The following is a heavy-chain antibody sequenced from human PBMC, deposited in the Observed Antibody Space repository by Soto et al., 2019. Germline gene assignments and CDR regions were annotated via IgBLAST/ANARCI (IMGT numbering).Heavy chain of an antibody. V-gene: IGHV4-30-4*01. Sequence: QVQLQESGPGLVKPSQTLSLTCTVSGGSISSGAYYWSWIRQPPGKGLEWIGYIYYSGSTYYNPSPKSRVTISVDTSKNQFSLKLSSVTAADTAVYYCARERDRSGSISFDYWGQGTLVTVSS. D-gene: IGHD1-26*01. CDR2: IYYSGST. CDR1: GGSISSGAYY. CDR3: ARERDRSGSISFDY. J-gene: IGHJ4*02.